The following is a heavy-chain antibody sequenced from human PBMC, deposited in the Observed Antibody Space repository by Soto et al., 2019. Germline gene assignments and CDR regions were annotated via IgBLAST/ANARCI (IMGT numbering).Heavy chain of an antibody. CDR1: GYSFTSYW. CDR3: ARHTGTTSDYYYNGMDV. Sequence: GESLKISCKGSGYSFTSYWIGWVRQMPGKGLEWMGIIYPGDSDTRYSPSFQGQVTISADKSISTAYLQWSSLKASDTAMYYCARHTGTTSDYYYNGMDVWGQGTTVTVSS. J-gene: IGHJ6*02. D-gene: IGHD1-7*01. V-gene: IGHV5-51*01. CDR2: IYPGDSDT.